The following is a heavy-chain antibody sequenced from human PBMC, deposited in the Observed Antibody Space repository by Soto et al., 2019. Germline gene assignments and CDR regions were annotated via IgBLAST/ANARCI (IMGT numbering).Heavy chain of an antibody. CDR3: ARDRHNGYDSGFYYY. Sequence: VQLVESGGGLVKPGGSLRLSCAASGFTFSSYSMNWVRQAPGKGLEWVSSISSSSSYIYYADSVKGRFTISRDNAKNSLYLQMNSLRAEDTAVYYCARDRHNGYDSGFYYYWGQGTLVTVSS. V-gene: IGHV3-21*01. D-gene: IGHD5-12*01. J-gene: IGHJ4*02. CDR1: GFTFSSYS. CDR2: ISSSSSYI.